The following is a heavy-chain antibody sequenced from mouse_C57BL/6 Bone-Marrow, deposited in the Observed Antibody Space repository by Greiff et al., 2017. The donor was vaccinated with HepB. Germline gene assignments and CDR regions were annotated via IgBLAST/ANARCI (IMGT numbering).Heavy chain of an antibody. CDR2: ISSGSSTI. J-gene: IGHJ4*01. CDR1: GFTFSDYG. V-gene: IGHV5-17*01. D-gene: IGHD3-2*02. Sequence: VQRVESGGGLVKPGGSLKLSCAASGFTFSDYGMHWVRQAPEKGLEWVAYISSGSSTIYYADTVKGRFTISRDNAKNTLFLQMTSLRSEDTAMYYCARPSQLRLRYAMDYWGQGTSVTVSS. CDR3: ARPSQLRLRYAMDY.